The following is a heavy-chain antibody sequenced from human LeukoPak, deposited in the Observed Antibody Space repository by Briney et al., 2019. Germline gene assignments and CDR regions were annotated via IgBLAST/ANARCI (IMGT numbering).Heavy chain of an antibody. CDR2: IIPIFGTA. CDR1: GGTFSSYA. CDR3: ARDDSGSEGDDAFDI. D-gene: IGHD1-26*01. Sequence: SVKVSCKASGGTFSSYAISWVRQAPGQGLEWMGGIIPIFGTANYAQKFQGRVTITADESTSTAYMELSSLRSEDTAVYYCARDDSGSEGDDAFDIWGQGTMVTVSS. J-gene: IGHJ3*02. V-gene: IGHV1-69*13.